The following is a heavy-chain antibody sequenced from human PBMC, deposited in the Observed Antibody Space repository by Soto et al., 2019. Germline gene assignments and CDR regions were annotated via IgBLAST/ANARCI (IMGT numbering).Heavy chain of an antibody. CDR3: AKTMVSYYDFRSSHPTWFDP. Sequence: GGSLRLSCAASGFTFSSYAMSWVRQAPGKGLEWVSAISGSGGSTYYADSVKGRFTISRDNSKNTLYLQMNSLRAEDAAVYYCAKTMVSYYDFRSSHPTWFDPWGQGIMVTVTS. CDR1: GFTFSSYA. V-gene: IGHV3-23*01. CDR2: ISGSGGST. J-gene: IGHJ5*02. D-gene: IGHD3-3*01.